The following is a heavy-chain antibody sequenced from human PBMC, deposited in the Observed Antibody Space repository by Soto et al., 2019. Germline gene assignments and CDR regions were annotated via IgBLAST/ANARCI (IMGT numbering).Heavy chain of an antibody. Sequence: GASVKVSCKASGYTFPSYAMNWVRQAPGQSPEWMGWINPGNGNTKYSQRFQGRVTITSDTSASTAYMELRSLSSEDTAVYYCARRGALTSYYYGYYFDYWGQGTLVTVSS. CDR1: GYTFPSYA. CDR2: INPGNGNT. J-gene: IGHJ4*02. V-gene: IGHV1-3*01. CDR3: ARRGALTSYYYGYYFDY. D-gene: IGHD3-9*01.